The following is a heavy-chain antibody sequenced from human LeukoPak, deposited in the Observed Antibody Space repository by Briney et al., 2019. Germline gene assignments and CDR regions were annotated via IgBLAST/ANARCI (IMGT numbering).Heavy chain of an antibody. CDR3: ARGRFTHYYVYHWFDP. V-gene: IGHV4-34*01. Sequence: SETLSLTCAVYGGSFSGYYWSWIRQPPGQGLEWIGEINHSGSTNYNPSLKSRVTISVDTSKNQFSLKLSSVTAADTAVYYCARGRFTHYYVYHWFDPWGQGTLVTVSS. CDR1: GGSFSGYY. CDR2: INHSGST. J-gene: IGHJ5*02. D-gene: IGHD3-10*02.